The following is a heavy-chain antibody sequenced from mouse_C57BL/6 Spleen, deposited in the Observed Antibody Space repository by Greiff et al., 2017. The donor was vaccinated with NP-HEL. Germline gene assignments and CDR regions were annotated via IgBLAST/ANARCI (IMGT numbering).Heavy chain of an antibody. Sequence: EVKVVESGEGLVKPGGSLKLSCAASGFTFSSYAMSWVRQTPEKRLEWVAYISSGGDYIYYADTVKGRFTISRDNARNTLYLQMSSLKSEDTAMYYCTRKGNYPFAYWGQGTLVTVSA. V-gene: IGHV5-9-1*02. CDR2: ISSGGDYI. CDR1: GFTFSSYA. CDR3: TRKGNYPFAY. J-gene: IGHJ3*01. D-gene: IGHD2-1*01.